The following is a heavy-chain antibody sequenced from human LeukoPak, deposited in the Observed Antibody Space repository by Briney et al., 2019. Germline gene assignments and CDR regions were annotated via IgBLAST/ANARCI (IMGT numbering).Heavy chain of an antibody. CDR1: GGSISSYY. D-gene: IGHD3-22*01. V-gene: IGHV4-59*01. Sequence: SETLSLTCTVSGGSISSYYWSWIRQPPGKGLEWIGYIYYSGSTNYNPSLKSRVTISVDTSKNQFSLKLSSVTAADTAAYYCARSSGDSSGYYGPNYWGQGTLVTVSS. J-gene: IGHJ4*02. CDR2: IYYSGST. CDR3: ARSSGDSSGYYGPNY.